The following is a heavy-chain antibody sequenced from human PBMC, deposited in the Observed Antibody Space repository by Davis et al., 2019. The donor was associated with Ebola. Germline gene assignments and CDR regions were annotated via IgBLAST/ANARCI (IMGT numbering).Heavy chain of an antibody. CDR2: ISWNSGSI. D-gene: IGHD1-26*01. Sequence: PGGSLRLSCAASGFTFDDYAMHWVRQAPGKGLEWVSGISWNSGSIGYADSVKGRFTISRDNAKNSLYLQMNSLRAEDTALYYCAKDRAPSIVGAIGGFDYWGQGTLVTVSS. V-gene: IGHV3-9*01. J-gene: IGHJ4*02. CDR3: AKDRAPSIVGAIGGFDY. CDR1: GFTFDDYA.